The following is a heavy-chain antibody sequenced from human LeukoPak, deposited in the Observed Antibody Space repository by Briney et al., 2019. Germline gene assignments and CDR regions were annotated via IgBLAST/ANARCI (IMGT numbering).Heavy chain of an antibody. V-gene: IGHV3-48*01. J-gene: IGHJ4*02. CDR2: ISSSSRTI. CDR3: ARPYDFWSRYSAGSYFDY. D-gene: IGHD3-3*01. Sequence: GGSLRLSCAASGFTFSSYSMNWVRQAPGKGLEWVSYISSSSRTIYYADSVKGRLTISRDNAKNSLYLQMNSLRAEDTAVYYCARPYDFWSRYSAGSYFDYWGQGTLVTVSS. CDR1: GFTFSSYS.